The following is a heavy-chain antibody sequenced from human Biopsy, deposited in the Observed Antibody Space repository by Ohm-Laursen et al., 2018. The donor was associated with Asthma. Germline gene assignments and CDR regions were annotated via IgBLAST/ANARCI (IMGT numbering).Heavy chain of an antibody. CDR1: YGSITSGGYY. Sequence: SDTLSLTCTVSYGSITSGGYYWTWIRQPPGKGLEWIGYIYYSGSPYYNPSLKSRVTMSVDTSKNQFSLKLTSVTATDTAVYYCARFDPGTDASGGYSGGALDPWGQGTLVTVSS. CDR2: IYYSGSP. V-gene: IGHV4-30-4*02. CDR3: ARFDPGTDASGGYSGGALDP. D-gene: IGHD1-14*01. J-gene: IGHJ5*02.